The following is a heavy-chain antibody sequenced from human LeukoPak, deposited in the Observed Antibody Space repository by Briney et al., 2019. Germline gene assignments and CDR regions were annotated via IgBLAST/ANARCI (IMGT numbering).Heavy chain of an antibody. D-gene: IGHD2-2*01. CDR3: AKGRGYCSSTSCNSFDY. Sequence: GGSLRLSCAASGFTFSSYAMRWVRQAPGKGLEWVSAISGSGGSTYYADSVKGRFTISRDNSKNTLYLQMNSLRAEDTAVYYCAKGRGYCSSTSCNSFDYWGQGTLVTVSS. CDR2: ISGSGGST. J-gene: IGHJ4*02. CDR1: GFTFSSYA. V-gene: IGHV3-23*01.